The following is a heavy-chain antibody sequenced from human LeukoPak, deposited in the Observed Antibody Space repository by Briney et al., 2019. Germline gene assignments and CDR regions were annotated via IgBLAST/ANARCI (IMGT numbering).Heavy chain of an antibody. CDR2: ISYDGSSK. V-gene: IGHV3-30*18. CDR3: AKDSVYCNTTICYLSYAFDN. J-gene: IGHJ3*02. Sequence: PGGPLRLSCAASGFTFSSSGMHWVRQPPGKGLEWVATISYDGSSKYYPDSVKGRFTVSRDNSKNTVYLQMNSLRAEDTALYFCAKDSVYCNTTICYLSYAFDNWGQGTTVTVSS. CDR1: GFTFSSSG. D-gene: IGHD2/OR15-2a*01.